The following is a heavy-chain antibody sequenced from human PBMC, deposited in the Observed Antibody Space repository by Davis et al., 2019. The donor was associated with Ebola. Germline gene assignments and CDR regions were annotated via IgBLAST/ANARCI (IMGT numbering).Heavy chain of an antibody. J-gene: IGHJ6*02. CDR3: ARDYCSGGSCKWRYYYGMDV. V-gene: IGHV3-48*03. Sequence: SCKGSGYTFSSFWMNWVRQAPGKGLEWVSYISSSGSTIYYADSVKGRFTISRDNAKNSLYLQMNSLRAEDTAVYYCARDYCSGGSCKWRYYYGMDVWGQGTTVTVSS. CDR1: GYTFSSFW. CDR2: ISSSGSTI. D-gene: IGHD2-15*01.